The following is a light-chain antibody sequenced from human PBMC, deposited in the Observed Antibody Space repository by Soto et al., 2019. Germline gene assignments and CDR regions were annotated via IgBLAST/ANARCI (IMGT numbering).Light chain of an antibody. CDR3: QPYNNWPLT. Sequence: IVMTQSPATLSVSPGERATLSCRASQSISSKLAWYQQKPGQAPRLLIYDTSTRATGVPTRFSGSRSGAEFTLTINSLQSEDFAVYYCQPYNNWPLTFGGGTKVDIK. V-gene: IGKV3-15*01. J-gene: IGKJ4*01. CDR1: QSISSK. CDR2: DTS.